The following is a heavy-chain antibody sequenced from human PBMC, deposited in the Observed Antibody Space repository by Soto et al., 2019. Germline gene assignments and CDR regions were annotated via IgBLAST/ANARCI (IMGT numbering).Heavy chain of an antibody. CDR1: GYTFTSYD. CDR3: ARRAEANGWNGFGADKYYFDF. V-gene: IGHV1-8*01. CDR2: LNPNTGDS. D-gene: IGHD1-1*01. J-gene: IGHJ4*02. Sequence: ASVKVSCKASGYTFTSYDIYWVRQATGQGLEWMGWLNPNTGDSGYAQKFQGRITVTSDTSINTVHMELSSLRSEDTAVYYCARRAEANGWNGFGADKYYFDFWGQGTLVTVSS.